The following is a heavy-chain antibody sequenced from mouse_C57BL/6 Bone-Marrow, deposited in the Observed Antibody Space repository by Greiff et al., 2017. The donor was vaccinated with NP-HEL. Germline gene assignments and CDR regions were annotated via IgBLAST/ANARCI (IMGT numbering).Heavy chain of an antibody. J-gene: IGHJ3*01. Sequence: QVQLQQPGAELVRPGSSVKLSCKASGYTFTSYWMDWVKQRPGQGLEWIGNIYPSDSETHYNQQFKDKATLTVEKSSSTAYMQLSSLTSEDSAVYYCARGGDWDRAYWGQGTLVTVSA. CDR2: IYPSDSET. CDR3: ARGGDWDRAY. D-gene: IGHD4-1*01. V-gene: IGHV1-61*01. CDR1: GYTFTSYW.